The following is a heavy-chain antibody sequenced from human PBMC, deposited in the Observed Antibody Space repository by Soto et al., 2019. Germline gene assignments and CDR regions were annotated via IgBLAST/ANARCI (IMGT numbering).Heavy chain of an antibody. CDR3: AGTRDVRRGGYWDVHAFDS. J-gene: IGHJ3*02. V-gene: IGHV1-24*01. Sequence: ASVKVSCKVSGYTLTELSMHWVRQATGKGLAWMGGFDPEDGETIYAQKFQGRVTMTEDKSTDTPYMELSSLRSEDTAVYYCAGTRDVRRGGYWDVHAFDSCGRGTMVAVSS. CDR2: FDPEDGET. CDR1: GYTLTELS. D-gene: IGHD3-22*01.